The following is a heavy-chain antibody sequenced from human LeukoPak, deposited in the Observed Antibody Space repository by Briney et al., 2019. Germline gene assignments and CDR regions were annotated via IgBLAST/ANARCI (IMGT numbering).Heavy chain of an antibody. V-gene: IGHV4-39*01. CDR2: IYYSGTT. Sequence: SVTLSLTCSVSGGSISSRSHYWGWIRQSPGKGLEWIGTIYYSGTTFYNPSLQSRVSISVDTPRNQFSLRLNSVTAADTAAYYCARRNDYDFWSGNQYYFDYWGQGTLVTVSS. J-gene: IGHJ4*02. CDR3: ARRNDYDFWSGNQYYFDY. D-gene: IGHD3-3*01. CDR1: GGSISSRSHY.